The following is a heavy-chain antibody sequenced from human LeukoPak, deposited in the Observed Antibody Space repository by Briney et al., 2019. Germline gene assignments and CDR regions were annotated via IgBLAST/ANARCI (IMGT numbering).Heavy chain of an antibody. CDR3: ARGFLGGTDQYFDS. CDR2: IRGGGPTT. V-gene: IGHV3-23*01. J-gene: IGHJ4*02. CDR1: GFTFSTNA. D-gene: IGHD6-19*01. Sequence: GGSLRLSCAASGFTFSTNAMNWVRQAPAKGLEWVSTIRGGGPTTDYADSVKDRFTISRDSSKNTLYLQMNSLRAEDTAVYFCARGFLGGTDQYFDSWGQGTLVTVSS.